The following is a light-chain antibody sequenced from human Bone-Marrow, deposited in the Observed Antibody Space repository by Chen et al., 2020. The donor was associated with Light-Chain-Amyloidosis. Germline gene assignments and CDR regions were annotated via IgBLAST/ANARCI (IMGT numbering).Light chain of an antibody. CDR1: PTISINY. CDR3: QQYGTSPLT. J-gene: IGKJ4*01. Sequence: EIVLTQSPGTLSLSPGEGANLSYRASPTISINYLTWYQQKFGQAPRLLIYGSSSRATGIPDRFTGSECGSEFTLTIVRLEPEDFEMYYCQQYGTSPLTFGGGTNVEIK. V-gene: IGKV3-20*01. CDR2: GSS.